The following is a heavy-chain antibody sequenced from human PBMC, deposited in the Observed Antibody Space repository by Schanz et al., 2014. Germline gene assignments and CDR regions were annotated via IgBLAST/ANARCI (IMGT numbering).Heavy chain of an antibody. CDR2: VSSTGSA. V-gene: IGHV4-59*01. CDR3: ARGNNDYFYYCREV. Sequence: QVQLEESGPGMVKPSETLSLNCTVSGGSFISYYWSWIRQPPGKGLEWIGYVSSTGSAESNPSLKSRVSLSVDTSKSQFSGKVRSVTAADTAVYFCARGNNDYFYYCREVWGNGAAVSVSS. CDR1: GGSFISYY. J-gene: IGHJ6*03. D-gene: IGHD1-1*01.